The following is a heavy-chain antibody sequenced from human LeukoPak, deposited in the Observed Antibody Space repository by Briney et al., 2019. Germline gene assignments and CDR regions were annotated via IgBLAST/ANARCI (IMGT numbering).Heavy chain of an antibody. V-gene: IGHV3-23*01. D-gene: IGHD3-22*01. CDR1: GXTFASYA. Sequence: GGSLRLSFAASGXTFASYAMTWVRQAPGKGLERFSAISGSGGSTYYAASVKGRFTISRDNYKNTLYLQMNSLRAEDTAVYYCARDSDIYDSSGYYGLSYYGMDVWGQGTTVTVSS. J-gene: IGHJ6*02. CDR3: ARDSDIYDSSGYYGLSYYGMDV. CDR2: ISGSGGST.